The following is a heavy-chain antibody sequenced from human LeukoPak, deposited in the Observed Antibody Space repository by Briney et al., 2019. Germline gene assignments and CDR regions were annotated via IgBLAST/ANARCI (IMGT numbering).Heavy chain of an antibody. V-gene: IGHV5-10-1*01. Sequence: GVSLRISCEVSGYSFTNYWISWVRQMPGKALEWIGRVDPTDSYTNYSPSFQGHVALSVHKSNSTPYLQGSSLKASDTAMYYCARQGIVVAESCDPWGQGTVVTVST. J-gene: IGHJ5*02. D-gene: IGHD6-19*01. CDR3: ARQGIVVAESCDP. CDR2: VDPTDSYT. CDR1: GYSFTNYW.